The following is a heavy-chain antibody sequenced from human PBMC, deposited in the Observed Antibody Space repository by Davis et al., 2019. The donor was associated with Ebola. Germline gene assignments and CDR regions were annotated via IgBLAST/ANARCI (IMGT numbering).Heavy chain of an antibody. CDR2: TGNKANSYTT. V-gene: IGHV3-72*01. D-gene: IGHD3-16*01. Sequence: GESLKISCAASGFTFSDHYMDWVRQAPGKGLEWVGRTGNKANSYTTEYAASVKGRFTISRDDSKNSLYLQMNSLKTEDTAVYYCARARFGGDYYFDYWGQGTLVTVSS. J-gene: IGHJ4*02. CDR1: GFTFSDHY. CDR3: ARARFGGDYYFDY.